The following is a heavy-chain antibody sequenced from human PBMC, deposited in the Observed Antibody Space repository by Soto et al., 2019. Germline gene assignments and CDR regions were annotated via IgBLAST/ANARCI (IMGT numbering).Heavy chain of an antibody. CDR3: ATSGY. V-gene: IGHV1-69*12. CDR1: GGTFSSYT. Sequence: QLQLVQSGTEVKKPGSSVKVSCKASGGTFSSYTFSWVRQAPGQGLEWMGGIIPVFGTANYAQKFQGRVTITADESTTTAYMELSSLGSDDTAVYYCATSGYWGQGTLVTVSS. CDR2: IIPVFGTA. J-gene: IGHJ4*02.